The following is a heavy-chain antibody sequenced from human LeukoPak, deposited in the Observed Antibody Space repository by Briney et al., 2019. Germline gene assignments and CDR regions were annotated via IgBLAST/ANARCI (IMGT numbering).Heavy chain of an antibody. CDR1: GFTLSSYE. CDR3: ARDGGSGSYYSDY. D-gene: IGHD3-10*01. CDR2: ISSSGSVI. J-gene: IGHJ4*02. V-gene: IGHV3-48*03. Sequence: GGSLRLTCAASGFTLSSYEMNWVRQAPGKGLEWVSYISSSGSVIYYADSVKGRFTISRDNAKKSLYLQMHSLRVEDTAVYYCARDGGSGSYYSDYWGQGTLVTVSS.